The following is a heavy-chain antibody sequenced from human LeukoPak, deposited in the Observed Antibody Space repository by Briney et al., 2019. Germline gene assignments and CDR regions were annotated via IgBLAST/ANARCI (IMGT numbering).Heavy chain of an antibody. V-gene: IGHV3-23*01. J-gene: IGHJ4*02. CDR3: VKDDNSGWFPPLDF. CDR1: GFTFYSYG. CDR2: INRSGDST. Sequence: GGSLRLSCAASGFTFYSYGMNWVRQAPGKGLEWVPGINRSGDSTSYADSVKGRFTISRDNSKNTLYLQMNSLRAENTAVYYCVKDDNSGWFPPLDFWGQGTLVTVSS. D-gene: IGHD6-19*01.